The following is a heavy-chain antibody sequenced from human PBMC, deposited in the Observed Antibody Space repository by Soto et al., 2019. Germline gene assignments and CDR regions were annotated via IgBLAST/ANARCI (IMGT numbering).Heavy chain of an antibody. V-gene: IGHV3-23*01. J-gene: IGHJ4*02. D-gene: IGHD6-25*01. Sequence: AGGSLRLSCAASGFTFSSYAMSWVRQAPGKGLEWVSAISGSGGSTYYADSVKGRFTISRDNSKNTLYLQMNSLRAEDTAVYYCAKSPIMYSSGGCLDYWGQGTLVTVSS. CDR3: AKSPIMYSSGGCLDY. CDR2: ISGSGGST. CDR1: GFTFSSYA.